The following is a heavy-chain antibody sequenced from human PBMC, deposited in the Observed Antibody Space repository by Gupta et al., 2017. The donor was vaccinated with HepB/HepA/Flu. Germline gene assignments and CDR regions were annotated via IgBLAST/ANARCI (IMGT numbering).Heavy chain of an antibody. Sequence: EXXLLEXGGGLVQPGXSXXLSCXASGXTXSXXGMSWVHQAPGKGLEWVSAISGSGDITYYADSVKGRFTISSSKNTLFLQMSSLRAEDTAVYYCAKHQYTFGPLDYWGQGILVSVSS. CDR2: ISGSGDIT. CDR3: AKHQYTFGPLDY. CDR1: GXTXSXXG. J-gene: IGHJ4*02. V-gene: IGHV3-23*01. D-gene: IGHD5-18*01.